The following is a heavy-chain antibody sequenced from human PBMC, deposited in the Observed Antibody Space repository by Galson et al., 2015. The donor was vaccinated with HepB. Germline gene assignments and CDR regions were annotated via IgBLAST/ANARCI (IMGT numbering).Heavy chain of an antibody. V-gene: IGHV3-7*03. Sequence: SLRLSCAASGFTFSSYWMSWVRQAPGKGLEWVANIKQDGSEKYYVDSVKGRFTISRDNAKNSLYLQMNSLRAEDTAVYYCARVGDFPNPIKHKTGYCSSTSCYAHAFDIWGQGTMVTVSS. CDR1: GFTFSSYW. D-gene: IGHD2-2*01. CDR2: IKQDGSEK. CDR3: ARVGDFPNPIKHKTGYCSSTSCYAHAFDI. J-gene: IGHJ3*02.